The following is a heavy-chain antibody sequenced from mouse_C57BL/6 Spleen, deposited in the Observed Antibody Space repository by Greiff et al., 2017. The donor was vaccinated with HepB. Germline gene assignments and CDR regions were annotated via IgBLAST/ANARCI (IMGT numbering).Heavy chain of an antibody. J-gene: IGHJ4*01. Sequence: VQLQQSGPELVKPGASVKISCKASGYSFTDYNMNWVKQSNGKSLEWIGVINPNYGTTSYNQKFKGKATLTVDQSSSTAYMQLNSLTSEDSAVYYCARTEDYYGSSYVEGYAMDYWGQGTSVTVSS. CDR2: INPNYGTT. CDR1: GYSFTDYN. V-gene: IGHV1-39*01. CDR3: ARTEDYYGSSYVEGYAMDY. D-gene: IGHD1-1*01.